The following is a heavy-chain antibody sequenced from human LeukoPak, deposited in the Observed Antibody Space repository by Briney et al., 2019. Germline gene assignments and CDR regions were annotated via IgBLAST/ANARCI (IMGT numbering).Heavy chain of an antibody. CDR1: GDSVNNTNW. Sequence: PSETLSLTCAVSGDSVNNTNWWTWVRQSPGKGLEWFGEIFHSGVTNYNPSLKSRAVISLEKSKNQFSLKLTSVTAADTAVYFCARVYYFDKWLWAQPPRSFDPWGQGTPVTASS. D-gene: IGHD3-9*01. CDR2: IFHSGVT. CDR3: ARVYYFDKWLWAQPPRSFDP. V-gene: IGHV4-4*02. J-gene: IGHJ5*02.